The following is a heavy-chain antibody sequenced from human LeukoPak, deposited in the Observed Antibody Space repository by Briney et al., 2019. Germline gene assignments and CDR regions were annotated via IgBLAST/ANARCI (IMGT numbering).Heavy chain of an antibody. V-gene: IGHV3-23*01. CDR3: AKLNMIVVAFDY. CDR2: ISGSGSST. D-gene: IGHD3-22*01. CDR1: GFTFSSYA. Sequence: PGGSLRLSCAASGFTFSSYAMSWVRQAPGKGLEWVSAISGSGSSTYYADSVKGRFTISRDNSKSTLYLQMNSLRAEDTAVYYCAKLNMIVVAFDYWGQGTLVTVSS. J-gene: IGHJ4*02.